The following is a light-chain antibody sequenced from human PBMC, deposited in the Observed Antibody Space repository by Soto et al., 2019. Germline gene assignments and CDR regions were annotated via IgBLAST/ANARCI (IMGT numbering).Light chain of an antibody. V-gene: IGKV1-39*01. CDR3: QQSYTTPLT. Sequence: DMPMTQSPSSLSAYVGDRVIITCRASQSISSYLNWYQQKPGKAPKLLIYAASSLQSGVPSRFSGSGSGADFTLTISSLQPEDFATYYCQQSYTTPLTFGGGTKVDIK. CDR2: AAS. CDR1: QSISSY. J-gene: IGKJ4*01.